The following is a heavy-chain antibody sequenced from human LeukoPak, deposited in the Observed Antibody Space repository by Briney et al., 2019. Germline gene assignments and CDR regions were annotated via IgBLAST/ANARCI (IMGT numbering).Heavy chain of an antibody. CDR1: GFTFSDYA. D-gene: IGHD3-9*01. J-gene: IGHJ4*02. CDR3: TRDFDWSRNQFDY. V-gene: IGHV3-21*01. CDR2: ISSSSNYV. Sequence: PGGSLRLSCAASGFTFSDYAMNWVRQAPGKGLEWVSSISSSSNYVYNAASVQGRFTISRDNTKNSLYLQMNSLRAEDTAVYYCTRDFDWSRNQFDYWGQGTLVTVSS.